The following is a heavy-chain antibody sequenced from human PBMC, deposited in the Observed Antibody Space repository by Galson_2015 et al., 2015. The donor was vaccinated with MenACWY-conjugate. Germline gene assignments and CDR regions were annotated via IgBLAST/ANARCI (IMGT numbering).Heavy chain of an antibody. CDR3: AKGLYGVYGIDY. CDR1: AFTFSSVC. D-gene: IGHD4-17*01. V-gene: IGHV3-23*01. CDR2: ISDSCGST. Sequence: SVRLSCEASAFTFSSVCMIWVRPPPGKGLEWVSSISDSCGSTYYADSVKGRFTISRDNSRKTLFLQMNSLRAEDMSVYFCAKGLYGVYGIDYWGQGILVTVSS. J-gene: IGHJ4*02.